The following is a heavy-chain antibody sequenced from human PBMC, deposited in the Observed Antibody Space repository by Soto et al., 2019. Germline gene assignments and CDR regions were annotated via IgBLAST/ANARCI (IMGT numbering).Heavy chain of an antibody. CDR2: ISYDGSNK. Sequence: QVQLVESGGGVVQPGRSLRLSCAASGFTFSSYGMHWVRQAPGKGLEWVAVISYDGSNKYYADSVKGRFTISRDNSKNTLYLQMNSLRAEDTAVYYCAKLAVAVTVSGMDVWGQGTKVTVSS. V-gene: IGHV3-30*18. D-gene: IGHD2-21*02. J-gene: IGHJ6*02. CDR3: AKLAVAVTVSGMDV. CDR1: GFTFSSYG.